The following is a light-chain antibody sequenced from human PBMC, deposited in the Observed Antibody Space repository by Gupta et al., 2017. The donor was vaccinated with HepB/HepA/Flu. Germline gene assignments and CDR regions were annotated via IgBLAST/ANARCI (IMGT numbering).Light chain of an antibody. CDR3: QQSYSTPRA. CDR2: AAS. CDR1: QSISNY. Sequence: DIQVSKSPSSLSSSVGDRVTITCRASQSISNYLNWYQQKPGKAPKLLISAASSLQSGVPSRFSGSGSGTDFTLTISSLQPEDFATYYCQQSYSTPRAFGQGTKLEIK. J-gene: IGKJ2*01. V-gene: IGKV1-39*01.